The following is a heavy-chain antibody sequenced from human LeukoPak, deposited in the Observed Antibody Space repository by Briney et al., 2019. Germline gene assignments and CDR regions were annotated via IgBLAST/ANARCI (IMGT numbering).Heavy chain of an antibody. CDR1: GGSISSSSYY. V-gene: IGHV4-39*01. J-gene: IGHJ6*03. D-gene: IGHD2-2*01. CDR2: IYYSGST. CDR3: ARWTCSSTSCPGKNYYYYYMDV. Sequence: KTSETLSLTCTVSGGSISSSSYYWGWIRQPPGKGLEWIGSIYYSGSTYYNPSLKSRVTISVDTSKNQFSLKLSSVTAADTAVYYCARWTCSSTSCPGKNYYYYYMDVWGKGTTVTISS.